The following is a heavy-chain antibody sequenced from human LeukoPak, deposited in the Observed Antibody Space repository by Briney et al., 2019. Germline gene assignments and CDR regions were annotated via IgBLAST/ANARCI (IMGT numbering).Heavy chain of an antibody. V-gene: IGHV3-48*01. D-gene: IGHD3-10*01. CDR2: ISSSSSTI. Sequence: PGGSLRLSCAPSGFTFSSYSMNWVRQAPGKGLEWVSYISSSSSTIYYADSVKGRFTISRDNAKNSLYLQKNSLRAEDTAVYYCARGPILWFGELSPGGFDYWGQGTLVTVSS. CDR1: GFTFSSYS. J-gene: IGHJ4*02. CDR3: ARGPILWFGELSPGGFDY.